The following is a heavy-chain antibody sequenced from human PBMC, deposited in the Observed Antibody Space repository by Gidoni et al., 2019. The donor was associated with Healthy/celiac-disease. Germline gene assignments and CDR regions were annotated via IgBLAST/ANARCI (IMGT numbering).Heavy chain of an antibody. CDR1: GGTFSRYT. CDR2: IIPILGIA. D-gene: IGHD6-19*01. Sequence: QVQLVQSGAEVQKTGSSVKVSCKASGGTFSRYTIRLVRQAPGQGLEWMGRIIPILGIANYAQKVQGRVTITADKSTSTAYMELSSLRSEDTAVYYCARDDGSGLSYWGQGTLVTVSS. J-gene: IGHJ4*02. V-gene: IGHV1-69*08. CDR3: ARDDGSGLSY.